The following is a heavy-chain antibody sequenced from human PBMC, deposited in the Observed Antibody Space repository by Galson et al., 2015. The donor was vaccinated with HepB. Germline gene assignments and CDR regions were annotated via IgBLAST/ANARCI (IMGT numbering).Heavy chain of an antibody. J-gene: IGHJ6*03. CDR2: INAGNGNT. D-gene: IGHD6-19*01. Sequence: SVKVSCKASGYTFTSYAMHWVRQAPGQRLEWMGWINAGNGNTQYSQKFQGRVTITRDTSASTAYMELSSLRSEDTAVYYCARVGIAVPADMDVWGKGTTVTVSS. CDR1: GYTFTSYA. CDR3: ARVGIAVPADMDV. V-gene: IGHV1-3*01.